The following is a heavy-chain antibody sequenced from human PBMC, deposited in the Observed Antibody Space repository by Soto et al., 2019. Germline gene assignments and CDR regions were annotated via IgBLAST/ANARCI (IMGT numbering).Heavy chain of an antibody. CDR2: IIPILGIA. D-gene: IGHD3-10*01. Sequence: SVKVSCKASGGTFSSNTISWVRQAPGQGLEWMGRIIPILGIANYAQKFQGRVTITADKSTSTAYMELSRLRSEATAVDYCARGGFGELSYPNYWGQGTLVTVSS. CDR3: ARGGFGELSYPNY. J-gene: IGHJ4*02. CDR1: GGTFSSNT. V-gene: IGHV1-69*02.